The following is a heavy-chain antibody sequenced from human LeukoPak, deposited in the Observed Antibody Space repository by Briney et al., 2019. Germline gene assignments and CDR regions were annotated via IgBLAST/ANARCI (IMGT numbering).Heavy chain of an antibody. D-gene: IGHD2-15*01. CDR3: ARGLAVAADRALDY. Sequence: KPSETLSLTCTVSGGSISNYYWSWIRQPAGKGLEWIGRIYSSGSTDYNPSLKSRVTMSVDTPKNQFSVKVNSATAADTAVYYCARGLAVAADRALDYWGQGTLVTVSS. CDR1: GGSISNYY. V-gene: IGHV4-4*07. CDR2: IYSSGST. J-gene: IGHJ4*02.